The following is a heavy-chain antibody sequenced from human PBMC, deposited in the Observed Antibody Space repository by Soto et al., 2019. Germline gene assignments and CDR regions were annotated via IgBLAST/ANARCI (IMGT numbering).Heavy chain of an antibody. J-gene: IGHJ5*02. D-gene: IGHD2-2*01. CDR2: IIPIFGTA. Sequence: QVQLVQAGAEVKKPGSSVKVSCKASGGTFSSYAISWVRQAPGQGLEWMGGIIPIFGTANYAQKFQGRVTITGEESTSTAYMELSSLRSEDTAVYYCARGRYCISTSCYERDFWFDPWGQGTLVTVSS. V-gene: IGHV1-69*12. CDR3: ARGRYCISTSCYERDFWFDP. CDR1: GGTFSSYA.